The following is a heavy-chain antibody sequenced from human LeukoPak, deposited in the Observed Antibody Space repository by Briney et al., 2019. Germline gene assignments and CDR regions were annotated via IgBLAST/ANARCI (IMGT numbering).Heavy chain of an antibody. D-gene: IGHD4-23*01. CDR2: ISGNGGAT. V-gene: IGHV3-64*01. CDR1: GFIFSNYP. J-gene: IGHJ4*02. Sequence: PGGSLRLSCAASGFIFSNYPMHWVRQAPGKGLEYVSAISGNGGATYYGSSVQGRFTISRDNSKNMLYLQMGSLRAEDMAVYYCARETSGGNDYWGRGTLVTVSS. CDR3: ARETSGGNDY.